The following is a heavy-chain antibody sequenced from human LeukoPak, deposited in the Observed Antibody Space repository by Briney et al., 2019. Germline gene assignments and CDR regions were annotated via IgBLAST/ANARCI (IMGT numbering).Heavy chain of an antibody. CDR2: INPNSGGT. J-gene: IGHJ4*02. CDR1: GYTFIGYY. Sequence: ASVKVSCKASGYTFIGYYMHWVRQAPGQGLEWMGRINPNSGGTSYAQKFQGRVTVTRDTSISTAYMELSGLRTDDTAVYYCAKSHNYYESSGFLDQWGQGTLVTVSS. CDR3: AKSHNYYESSGFLDQ. V-gene: IGHV1-2*06. D-gene: IGHD3-22*01.